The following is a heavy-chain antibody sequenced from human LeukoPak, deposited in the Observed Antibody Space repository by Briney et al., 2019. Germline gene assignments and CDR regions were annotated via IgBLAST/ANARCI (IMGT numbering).Heavy chain of an antibody. CDR1: GYTFTTYD. CDR3: ARRKFLGLFDT. V-gene: IGHV1-8*03. J-gene: IGHJ5*02. Sequence: ASVKVSCKASGYTFTTYDIAWVRQAPGQGLEWMGGLNPTTGNAVYAQKFQGRVTISRNTSINTVYMDLSSLRSDDTAIYYFARRKFLGLFDTWGQGTLVTVSS. CDR2: LNPTTGNA. D-gene: IGHD7-27*01.